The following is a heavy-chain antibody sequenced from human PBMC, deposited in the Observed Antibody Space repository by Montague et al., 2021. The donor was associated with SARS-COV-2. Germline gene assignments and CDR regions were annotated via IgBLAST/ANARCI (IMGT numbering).Heavy chain of an antibody. CDR2: ITYDGIDK. J-gene: IGHJ3*01. CDR1: GFIFSNFA. Sequence: SLRLSCAASGFIFSNFAFHWVRQAPGKGLEWVATITYDGIDKFYADSVKGRFTISRDNSKNTLYLRLNRLTPEDTAVYYCAGDRVPLDYGDAFDLWGRGTLVTVSS. CDR3: AGDRVPLDYGDAFDL. D-gene: IGHD4/OR15-4a*01. V-gene: IGHV3-30*04.